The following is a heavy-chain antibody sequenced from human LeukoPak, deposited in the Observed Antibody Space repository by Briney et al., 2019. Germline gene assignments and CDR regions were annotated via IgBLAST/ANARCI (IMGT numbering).Heavy chain of an antibody. V-gene: IGHV5-51*01. J-gene: IGHJ4*02. CDR2: IYPGDSDV. D-gene: IGHD3-22*01. CDR1: GYRFTSYW. CDR3: ATLLPGDNNGYYYLDY. Sequence: GESLKISCKGSGYRFTSYWIGWLRQMPGKGLEWMGIIYPGDSDVRYSPSFQGLVTISADKSINTAYLQWSSLKASDTAMYYCATLLPGDNNGYYYLDYWGQGTLVTVSS.